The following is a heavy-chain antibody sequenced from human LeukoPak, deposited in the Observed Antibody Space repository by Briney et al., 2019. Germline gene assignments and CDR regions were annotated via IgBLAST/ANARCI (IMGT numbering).Heavy chain of an antibody. CDR3: AKDQAVAGPGSDY. CDR1: GFTFSSYA. J-gene: IGHJ4*02. CDR2: ISGSGGST. D-gene: IGHD6-19*01. V-gene: IGHV3-23*01. Sequence: AGASLRLSCAASGFTFSSYAMGWVRQAPGKGLEWVSAISGSGGSTYYADSVKGRFTISRDNSKNTLYLQMNSLRAEDTAVYYCAKDQAVAGPGSDYWGQGTLVTVSS.